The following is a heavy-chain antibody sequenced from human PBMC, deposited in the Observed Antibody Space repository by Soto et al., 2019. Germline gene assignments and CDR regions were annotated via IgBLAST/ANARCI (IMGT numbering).Heavy chain of an antibody. CDR3: ARGRGYDHGDFDY. J-gene: IGHJ4*02. D-gene: IGHD5-12*01. CDR1: GGSISGYY. CDR2: IYYSGST. Sequence: SETLSLTCTVSGGSISGYYWSWIRQPPGKGLEWIGYIYYSGSTNYNPSLKSRVTISVDTSKNQFSLKLSSVTAADTAVYYCARGRGYDHGDFDYWGQGTLVTVSS. V-gene: IGHV4-59*01.